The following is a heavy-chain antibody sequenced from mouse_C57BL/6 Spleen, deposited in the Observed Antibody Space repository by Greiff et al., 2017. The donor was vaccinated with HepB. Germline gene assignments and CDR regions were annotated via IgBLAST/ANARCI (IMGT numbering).Heavy chain of an antibody. D-gene: IGHD3-2*02. CDR2: INPNNGGT. CDR1: GYTFTDYY. Sequence: VQLQQSGPELVKPGASVKISCKASGYTFTDYYMNWVKQSHGKSLEWIGDINPNNGGTSYNQKFKGKATLTVDKSSSTAYMELRSLTSEDSAVYYCARWADSSGEDYFDYWGQGTTLTVSS. J-gene: IGHJ2*01. V-gene: IGHV1-26*01. CDR3: ARWADSSGEDYFDY.